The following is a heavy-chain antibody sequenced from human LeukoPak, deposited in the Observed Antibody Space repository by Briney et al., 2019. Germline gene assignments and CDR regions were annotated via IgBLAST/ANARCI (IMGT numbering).Heavy chain of an antibody. Sequence: ASVKVSCKASGYTFTSYFMHWVRQAPGQGLEWMGIINPSGGSTTYAQKFQGRVTMTGDTSTSTVYMELSSLRSEDTAVYYCAKSGNSMTTGTADPWGQGTLVTVSS. CDR3: AKSGNSMTTGTADP. CDR2: INPSGGST. D-gene: IGHD2/OR15-2a*01. CDR1: GYTFTSYF. V-gene: IGHV1-46*03. J-gene: IGHJ5*02.